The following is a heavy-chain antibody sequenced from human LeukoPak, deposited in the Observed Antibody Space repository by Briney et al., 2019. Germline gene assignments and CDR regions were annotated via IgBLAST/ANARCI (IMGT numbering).Heavy chain of an antibody. V-gene: IGHV4-4*07. J-gene: IGHJ6*03. CDR2: IYTSGST. Sequence: SSETLSLTCTVSGGSISSYYWSWLRQPAGKGLEWIGRIYTSGSTNYNPSLKSRVTMSVDTSKNQFSLKLNSVTAADTAVYYCARDPGMGPLLFHYYYYMDVWGKGTTVTVSS. CDR3: ARDPGMGPLLFHYYYYMDV. CDR1: GGSISSYY. D-gene: IGHD1-14*01.